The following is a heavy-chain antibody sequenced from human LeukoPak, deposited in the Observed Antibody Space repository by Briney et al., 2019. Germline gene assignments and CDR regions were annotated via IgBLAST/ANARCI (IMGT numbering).Heavy chain of an antibody. Sequence: PGGSLRLSCAASGFTFSSYAMYWVRQAPGKGLEWVSGISGSGGSTYFADSVKGRFTISRDNSKNTLYLQMNSLRAEDTAVYYCAKAPSLVGAVPWGQGTLVTVSS. D-gene: IGHD1-26*01. J-gene: IGHJ5*02. V-gene: IGHV3-23*01. CDR3: AKAPSLVGAVP. CDR2: ISGSGGST. CDR1: GFTFSSYA.